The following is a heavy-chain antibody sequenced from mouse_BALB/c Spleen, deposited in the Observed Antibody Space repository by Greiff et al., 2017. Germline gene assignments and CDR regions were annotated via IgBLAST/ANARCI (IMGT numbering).Heavy chain of an antibody. CDR2: ISSGGSYT. V-gene: IGHV5-9-4*01. Sequence: EVKVVESGGGLVKPGGSLKLSCAASGFTFSSYAMSWVRQSPEKRLEWVAEISSGGSYTYYPDTVTGRFTISRDNAKNTLYLEMSSLRSEDTAMYYCAREGNYEGGAMDYWGQGTSVTVSS. CDR1: GFTFSSYA. J-gene: IGHJ4*01. CDR3: AREGNYEGGAMDY. D-gene: IGHD1-1*01.